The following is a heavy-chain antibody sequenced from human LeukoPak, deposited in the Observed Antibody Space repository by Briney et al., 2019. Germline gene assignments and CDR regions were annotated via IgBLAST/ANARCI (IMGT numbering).Heavy chain of an antibody. D-gene: IGHD3-10*01. J-gene: IGHJ4*02. CDR3: AKDSYYGSGSPLDY. Sequence: GGSLRLSCAASGFTFSSYAMSWVRRAPGKGLEWVSAISGSGGSTYYADSVKGRFTISRDNSKDTLYLQMNSLRAEDTAVYYCAKDSYYGSGSPLDYWGQGTLVTVSS. V-gene: IGHV3-23*01. CDR2: ISGSGGST. CDR1: GFTFSSYA.